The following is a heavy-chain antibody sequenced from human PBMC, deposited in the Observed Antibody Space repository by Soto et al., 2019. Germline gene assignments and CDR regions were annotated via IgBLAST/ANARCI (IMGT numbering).Heavy chain of an antibody. CDR1: GGTFSSYA. V-gene: IGHV1-69*06. Sequence: SVKVSCKASGGTFSSYAISWVRQAPGQGLEWMGGIIPIFGTANYAQKFQGRVTITADKSTSTAYMELSSLRSEDTAVYYCASPRDTIFGVVTGFPSYYYYGTDVWGQGTTVTVSS. J-gene: IGHJ6*02. D-gene: IGHD3-3*01. CDR2: IIPIFGTA. CDR3: ASPRDTIFGVVTGFPSYYYYGTDV.